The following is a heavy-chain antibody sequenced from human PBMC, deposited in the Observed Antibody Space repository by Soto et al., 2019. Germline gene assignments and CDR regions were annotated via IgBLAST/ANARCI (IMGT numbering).Heavy chain of an antibody. CDR2: INAGNGNT. Sequence: QVQLVQSGAEVKKPGASVKVSCKASGYTFTSYAMHWVRQAPGQRLEWMGWINAGNGNTKYSQKFQGRVTITRDTSASTAYMELSSLRSEDTAVYYCARRCSSTSCYTEGGGYYYYYMDVWGKGTTVTVSS. J-gene: IGHJ6*03. D-gene: IGHD2-2*01. CDR1: GYTFTSYA. CDR3: ARRCSSTSCYTEGGGYYYYYMDV. V-gene: IGHV1-3*01.